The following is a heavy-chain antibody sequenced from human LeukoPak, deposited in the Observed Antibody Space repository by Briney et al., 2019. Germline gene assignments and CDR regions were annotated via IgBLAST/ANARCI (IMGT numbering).Heavy chain of an antibody. V-gene: IGHV3-23*01. J-gene: IGHJ4*02. CDR1: GFTFSSYA. CDR3: AKSRIGYYDSSGTLAFDY. CDR2: ISGSGGST. Sequence: GGSLRLSCAASGFTFSSYAMSWVRQAPGKGLEWVSAISGSGGSTYYADSVKGRFTTSRDNSKNTLYLQMNSLRAEDTAVYYCAKSRIGYYDSSGTLAFDYWGQGTLVTVSS. D-gene: IGHD3-22*01.